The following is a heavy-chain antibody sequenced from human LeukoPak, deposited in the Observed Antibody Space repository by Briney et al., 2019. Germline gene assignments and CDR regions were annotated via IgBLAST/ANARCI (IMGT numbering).Heavy chain of an antibody. CDR1: GGSISSNNW. Sequence: SETLSLTCAVSGGSISSNNWWSWVRQPPGKGLKWIGEIYHSGSTNHNPSLKSRVTISVDTSKNQFSPTLSSVTAADTAVYYCARGKPGGPFNWFDPWGQGTLVTVST. D-gene: IGHD3-16*01. CDR3: ARGKPGGPFNWFDP. V-gene: IGHV4-4*02. CDR2: IYHSGST. J-gene: IGHJ5*02.